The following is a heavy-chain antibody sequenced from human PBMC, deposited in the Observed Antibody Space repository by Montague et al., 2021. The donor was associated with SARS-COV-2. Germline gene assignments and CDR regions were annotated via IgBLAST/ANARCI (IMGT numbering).Heavy chain of an antibody. J-gene: IGHJ4*02. D-gene: IGHD3-9*01. CDR3: ARDKYYDILTGYYNY. CDR2: ISSSSSSYI. Sequence: SLRLSCAASGFTFSSYSMNWVRQAPGKGLEWVSSISSSSSSYIYYADSVKGRFTISRDNAKNSLYLQMNSLRAEDTAVYYCARDKYYDILTGYYNYWGQGTLVTVSS. CDR1: GFTFSSYS. V-gene: IGHV3-21*01.